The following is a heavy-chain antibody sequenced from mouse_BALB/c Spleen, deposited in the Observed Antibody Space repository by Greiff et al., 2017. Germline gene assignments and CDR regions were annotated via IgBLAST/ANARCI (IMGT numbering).Heavy chain of an antibody. CDR2: ISSGGSYT. D-gene: IGHD1-1*01. Sequence: EVQGVESGGGLVKPGGSLKLSCAASGFTFSSYAMSWVRQTPEKRLEWVATISSGGSYTYYPDSVKGRFTISRDNAKNTLYLQMSSLRSEDTAMYYCARLRYYGSSFDYWGQGTTLTVSS. J-gene: IGHJ2*01. CDR3: ARLRYYGSSFDY. V-gene: IGHV5-9-3*01. CDR1: GFTFSSYA.